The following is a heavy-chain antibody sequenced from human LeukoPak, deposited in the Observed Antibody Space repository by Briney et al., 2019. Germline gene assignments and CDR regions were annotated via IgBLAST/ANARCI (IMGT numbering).Heavy chain of an antibody. CDR2: INHSGST. CDR1: GGSFSGYY. J-gene: IGHJ4*02. CDR3: ARGQAAAGTGLFDY. D-gene: IGHD6-13*01. Sequence: PSETLSLTCAVYGGSFSGYYCSWIRQPPGKGLEWIGEINHSGSTNYNPSLKSRVTISVDTSKNQFSLKLSSVTAADTAVYYCARGQAAAGTGLFDYWGQGTLVTVSS. V-gene: IGHV4-34*01.